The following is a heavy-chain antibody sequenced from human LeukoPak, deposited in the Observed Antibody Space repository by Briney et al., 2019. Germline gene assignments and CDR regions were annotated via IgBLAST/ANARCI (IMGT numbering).Heavy chain of an antibody. Sequence: PGGSLRLFCTVSVFHFGVYSLRCFSEAPGVGLVWVAFISWQDYGGTTEYAASVKGRFTISRDDSKSIAYLQMNSLKTEDTGVYYCTRDHDFWRGPLDVWGKGTTVTVSS. D-gene: IGHD3-3*01. CDR3: TRDHDFWRGPLDV. CDR1: VFHFGVYS. CDR2: ISWQDYGGTT. J-gene: IGHJ6*04. V-gene: IGHV3-49*03.